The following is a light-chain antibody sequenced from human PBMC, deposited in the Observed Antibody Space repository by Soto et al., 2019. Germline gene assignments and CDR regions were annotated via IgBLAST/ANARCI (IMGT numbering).Light chain of an antibody. V-gene: IGKV1-5*03. CDR2: KAS. Sequence: DIQMTQSPSTLSGSVGDRATITCRASQTISSWLAWYQQKPGKAPKLLIYKASTLKNGVPSRFSGSGSGTEFTLTISSLQPDDSATYYCQRYNTYPLTFGGGTKVDI. J-gene: IGKJ4*01. CDR3: QRYNTYPLT. CDR1: QTISSW.